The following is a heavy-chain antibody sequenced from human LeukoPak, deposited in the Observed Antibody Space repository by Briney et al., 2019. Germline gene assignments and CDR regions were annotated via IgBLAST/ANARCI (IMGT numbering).Heavy chain of an antibody. V-gene: IGHV4-38-2*02. CDR3: ASSYYYDSSALGGAFDI. CDR2: IYHSGST. Sequence: PSETLSLTCTVSGYSISSGYYWGWIRQPPGKGLEWIGSIYHSGSTYYNPSLKSRVTISVDTSKNQFSLKLSSVTAADTAVYYCASSYYYDSSALGGAFDIWGQGTMVTVSS. D-gene: IGHD3-22*01. CDR1: GYSISSGYY. J-gene: IGHJ3*02.